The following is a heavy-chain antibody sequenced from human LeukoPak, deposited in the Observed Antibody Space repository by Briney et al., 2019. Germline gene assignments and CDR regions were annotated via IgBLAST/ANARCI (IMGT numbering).Heavy chain of an antibody. J-gene: IGHJ5*01. CDR3: VRDHSTGGSGWYYDS. CDR2: ISYDGSSI. Sequence: TGGSLRLSCAASGFTFSNYAMHWVRQAQGTGLEWVALISYDGSSIRYADSVRGRFTISRDNSKNTLYLEVSSLRADDTAVYYCVRDHSTGGSGWYYDSWGQGTLVTVSS. V-gene: IGHV3-30*04. D-gene: IGHD6-19*01. CDR1: GFTFSNYA.